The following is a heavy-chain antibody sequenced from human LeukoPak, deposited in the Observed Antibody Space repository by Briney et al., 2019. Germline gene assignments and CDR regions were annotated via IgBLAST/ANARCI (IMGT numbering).Heavy chain of an antibody. CDR2: IYASGST. CDR3: ARFPIGGTANYGEDY. J-gene: IGHJ4*02. V-gene: IGHV4-4*07. Sequence: SETLSLTCTVSGGSINSYSWSWIRQPAGKGLEWIGHIYASGSTNYNPSLSSRPTMSVDTSKNQFSLKLSSVTAADTAVYYCARFPIGGTANYGEDYWGQGTLVTVSS. CDR1: GGSINSYS. D-gene: IGHD4-17*01.